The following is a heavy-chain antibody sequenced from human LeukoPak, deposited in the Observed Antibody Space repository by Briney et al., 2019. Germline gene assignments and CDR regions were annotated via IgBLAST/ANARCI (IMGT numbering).Heavy chain of an antibody. CDR1: GFTFSDYY. J-gene: IGHJ4*02. V-gene: IGHV3-11*04. D-gene: IGHD5-24*01. CDR3: ASLPRRRRDGPPGD. Sequence: GGSLRLSCAASGFTFSDYYMSWIRQAPGKGLEWVSYISSSGSTIYYADSVKGRFTISRDNAENSLYLQMNSLRAEDTAVYYCASLPRRRRDGPPGDWGQGTLVTVSS. CDR2: ISSSGSTI.